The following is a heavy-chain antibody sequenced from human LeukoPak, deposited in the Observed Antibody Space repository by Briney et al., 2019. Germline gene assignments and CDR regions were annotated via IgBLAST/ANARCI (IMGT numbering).Heavy chain of an antibody. V-gene: IGHV1-2*02. CDR1: GYTFTGYY. Sequence: GASVKVSCKASGYTFTGYYMHWVRQAPGQGLEWMGWINPNSGGTNYAQKFQGRVTMTRDTSIGTAYMELSRLRSDDTAVYYCARGPRSFLEWLPWAYWGQGTLVTVSS. D-gene: IGHD3-3*01. CDR2: INPNSGGT. J-gene: IGHJ4*02. CDR3: ARGPRSFLEWLPWAY.